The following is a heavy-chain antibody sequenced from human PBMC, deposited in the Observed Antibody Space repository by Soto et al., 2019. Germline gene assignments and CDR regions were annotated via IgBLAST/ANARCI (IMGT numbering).Heavy chain of an antibody. V-gene: IGHV4-31*03. CDR3: ARVDSGGYAYFDY. CDR1: GGSITRGGYY. Sequence: QVQLQESGPRLVKPSQTLSLTCTVSGGSITRGGYYWTWIRQHPGKGLEWIGYIYYSGSTYYNPSLTSRLTMSVDTSKNQFSLKLSSVTVADTAVYYCARVDSGGYAYFDYWGQGTLVTVSS. CDR2: IYYSGST. J-gene: IGHJ4*02. D-gene: IGHD5-12*01.